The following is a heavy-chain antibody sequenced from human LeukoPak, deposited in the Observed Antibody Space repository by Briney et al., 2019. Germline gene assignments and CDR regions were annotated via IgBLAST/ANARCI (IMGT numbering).Heavy chain of an antibody. CDR1: GFTFSSSA. J-gene: IGHJ4*02. Sequence: PGGSLRLSCSASGFTFSSSAIHWVRQAPGKGLEYVSGISSNGGSTYNADSVKARFTISRDNSKNTVYLQMSSLRPEDTALYYCVKRTGLYFDYWGQGTLVTVSS. CDR2: ISSNGGST. D-gene: IGHD1-1*01. CDR3: VKRTGLYFDY. V-gene: IGHV3-64D*09.